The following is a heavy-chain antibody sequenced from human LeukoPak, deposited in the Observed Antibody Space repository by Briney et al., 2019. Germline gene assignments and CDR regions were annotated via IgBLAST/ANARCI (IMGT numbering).Heavy chain of an antibody. CDR3: ARDRGSRWDNWFDP. Sequence: SQTLSLTYAISGDSVSTNSAAWNWVRQSPSRGLEWLGRTYYRSKWCNDYAPSVKSRISINPDTSKNQFFLQLNSVTPEDTAVYYCARDRGSRWDNWFDPWGQGTLVTVSS. V-gene: IGHV6-1*01. J-gene: IGHJ5*02. D-gene: IGHD6-13*01. CDR1: GDSVSTNSAA. CDR2: TYYRSKWCN.